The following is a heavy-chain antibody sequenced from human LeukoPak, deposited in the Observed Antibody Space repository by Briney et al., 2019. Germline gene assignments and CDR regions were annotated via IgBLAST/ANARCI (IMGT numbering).Heavy chain of an antibody. CDR2: ISWNNGSI. Sequence: GGSLRLSCAASGFTFDDYAMHWVRHAPGKGLEWVSGISWNNGSIGYADSVKGRFTISRDNAKNSLYLQMNSLRAEDTALYYCARIATAGNYFDYWGQGTLVTVSS. V-gene: IGHV3-9*01. CDR3: ARIATAGNYFDY. J-gene: IGHJ4*02. CDR1: GFTFDDYA. D-gene: IGHD6-13*01.